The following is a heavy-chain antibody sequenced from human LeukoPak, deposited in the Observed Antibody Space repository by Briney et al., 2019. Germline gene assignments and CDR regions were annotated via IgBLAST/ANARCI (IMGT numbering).Heavy chain of an antibody. V-gene: IGHV1-69*13. D-gene: IGHD3-10*01. CDR2: IIPIFGTA. J-gene: IGHJ4*02. Sequence: ASVKVSCKASGGTFSGYAISWVRQAPGQGLEWMGGIIPIFGTANYAQKFQGRVTITADESTSTAYMELSSLRSEDTAVYYCARGPSGEVYFDYWGQGTLVTVSS. CDR1: GGTFSGYA. CDR3: ARGPSGEVYFDY.